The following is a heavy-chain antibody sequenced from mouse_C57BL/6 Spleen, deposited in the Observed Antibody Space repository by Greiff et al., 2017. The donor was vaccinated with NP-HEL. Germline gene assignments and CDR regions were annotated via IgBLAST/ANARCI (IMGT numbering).Heavy chain of an antibody. CDR3: ARRGGITTVVEGDYFDY. J-gene: IGHJ2*01. V-gene: IGHV1-81*01. CDR2: IYPRSGNT. D-gene: IGHD1-1*01. CDR1: GYTFTSYG. Sequence: VQLVESGAELARPGASVKLSCKASGYTFTSYGISWVKQRTGQGLEWIGEIYPRSGNTYYNEKFKGKATLTADKSSSTAYMELRSLTSEDSAVYFCARRGGITTVVEGDYFDYWGQGTTLTVSS.